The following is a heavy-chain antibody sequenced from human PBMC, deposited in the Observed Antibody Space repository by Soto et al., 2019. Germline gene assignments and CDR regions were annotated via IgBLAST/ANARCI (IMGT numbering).Heavy chain of an antibody. Sequence: GGSLRLSCAASGFTFDDYAMHWVRQAPGKGLEWVSGISWNSGSIGYADSVKGRFTISRDNAKNSLYLQMNSLRAEDTALYYCAKDIFDVALQRGAIDAFDIWGQGTMVTVSS. CDR2: ISWNSGSI. D-gene: IGHD6-25*01. J-gene: IGHJ3*02. V-gene: IGHV3-9*01. CDR1: GFTFDDYA. CDR3: AKDIFDVALQRGAIDAFDI.